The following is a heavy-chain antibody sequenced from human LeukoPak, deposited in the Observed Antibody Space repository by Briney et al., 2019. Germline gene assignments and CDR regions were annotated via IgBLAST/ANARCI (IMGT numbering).Heavy chain of an antibody. CDR3: ARDAGNWDYSYYFDY. J-gene: IGHJ4*02. V-gene: IGHV3-48*01. CDR2: ISSSRSAI. CDR1: GFTVTHYA. D-gene: IGHD1-7*01. Sequence: GGSLRLSCSASGFTVTHYAMHWVRQAPGKGLEWVSYISSSRSAIYYADSVKGRFTISRNNAKNSLYLRMNSLRAEDTAVYYCARDAGNWDYSYYFDYWGQGTLVTVSS.